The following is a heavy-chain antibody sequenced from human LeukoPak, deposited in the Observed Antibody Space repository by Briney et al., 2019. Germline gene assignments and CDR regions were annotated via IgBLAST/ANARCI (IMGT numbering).Heavy chain of an antibody. D-gene: IGHD2-15*01. Sequence: SETLSLTCTVSGGSISGYSWSWVRQSPGKGLEWIGYIYYSGTTSYNPSLTSRVSMSVDTSKNQFSLKLSSLTAADTAVYYCARDGRGCSVGTCYKYWGQGILVTVSS. V-gene: IGHV4-59*01. CDR1: GGSISGYS. J-gene: IGHJ4*02. CDR2: IYYSGTT. CDR3: ARDGRGCSVGTCYKY.